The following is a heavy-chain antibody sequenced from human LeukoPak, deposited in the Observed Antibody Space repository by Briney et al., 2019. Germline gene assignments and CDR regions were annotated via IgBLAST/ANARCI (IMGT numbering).Heavy chain of an antibody. D-gene: IGHD5-12*01. CDR3: AAQYSGYVRLDY. J-gene: IGHJ4*02. CDR1: GRSFSDYY. V-gene: IGHV4-34*01. CDR2: ISHSGST. Sequence: SETLSLTCAVYGRSFSDYYRSWIRQPPGKGLEWIGEISHSGSTNYNPSLKSRVTMSVDTSKNQFSLKLTAVTAADTAVYYCAAQYSGYVRLDYWGQGTLVTVSS.